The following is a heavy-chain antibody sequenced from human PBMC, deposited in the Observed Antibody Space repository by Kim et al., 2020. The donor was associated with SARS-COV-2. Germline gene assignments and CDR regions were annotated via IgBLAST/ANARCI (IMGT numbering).Heavy chain of an antibody. D-gene: IGHD6-13*01. V-gene: IGHV1-46*01. J-gene: IGHJ4*02. CDR3: TYSSSWSFDY. Sequence: RYAQKFQGGVTMTRDTSTSTVYMELSSLRSEDTAVYYCTYSSSWSFDYWGQGTLVTVSS.